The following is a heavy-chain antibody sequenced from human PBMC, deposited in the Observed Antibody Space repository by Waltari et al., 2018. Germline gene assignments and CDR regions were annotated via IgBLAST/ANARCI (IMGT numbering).Heavy chain of an antibody. Sequence: DVQLVESGGGLVKPGGSLTLACAASGFRFSDYAMTWVRQGPGKGLEWVSSISSRSKYIYYADSVKGRFTISRDNAKKFLYLEMNALSADDTAVYYCARDNWTPNFYDKSGYFWGQGALVSVSS. V-gene: IGHV3-21*02. D-gene: IGHD3-22*01. J-gene: IGHJ4*02. CDR2: ISSRSKYI. CDR1: GFRFSDYA. CDR3: ARDNWTPNFYDKSGYF.